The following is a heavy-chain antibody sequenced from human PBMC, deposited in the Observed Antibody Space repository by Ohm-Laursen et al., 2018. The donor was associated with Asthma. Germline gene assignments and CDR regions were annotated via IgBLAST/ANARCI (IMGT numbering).Heavy chain of an antibody. CDR1: GGTFSSYA. CDR2: IIPIFGIA. J-gene: IGHJ4*02. V-gene: IGHV1-69*13. CDR3: ARLSTRYDYGDYDPLDY. Sequence: GASVKVSCKASGGTFSSYAISWVRQAPGQGLEWMGGIIPIFGIANYAQKFQGRVTITADESTSTAYMELRSLRSDDTAVYYCARLSTRYDYGDYDPLDYWGQGTLVTVSS. D-gene: IGHD4-17*01.